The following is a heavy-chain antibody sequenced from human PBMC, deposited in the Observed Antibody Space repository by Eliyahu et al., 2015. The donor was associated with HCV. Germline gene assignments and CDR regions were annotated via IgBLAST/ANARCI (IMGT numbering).Heavy chain of an antibody. V-gene: IGHV3-23*01. D-gene: IGHD2-15*01. J-gene: IGHJ4*02. Sequence: EVQLLESGGGLVQPGGSLXLSCAASXFTFSNHVXXXVRQAPGKGLKWVSVISGSGDSTYNADSVKGRFTISRDNSKNTLYLAMNSLRAEDTAVYYCARHRRINVAAPGAFDFWGQGTLVTVSS. CDR1: XFTFSNHV. CDR2: ISGSGDST. CDR3: ARHRRINVAAPGAFDF.